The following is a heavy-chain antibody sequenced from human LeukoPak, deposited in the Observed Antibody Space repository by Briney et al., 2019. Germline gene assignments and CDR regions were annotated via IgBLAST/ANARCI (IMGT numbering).Heavy chain of an antibody. J-gene: IGHJ4*02. CDR3: ARGPGLASRSRYFDS. CDR2: ISASSTNL. D-gene: IGHD6-6*01. CDR1: GYTFSGNE. V-gene: IGHV3-48*03. Sequence: PGGSLRLSCAVSGYTFSGNEMNWARQAPGKGLQWVSYISASSTNLYYADSVKGRFTISRDNAKKSLYLQMNSLRAEDTGIYYCARGPGLASRSRYFDSWGQGTLVSLSA.